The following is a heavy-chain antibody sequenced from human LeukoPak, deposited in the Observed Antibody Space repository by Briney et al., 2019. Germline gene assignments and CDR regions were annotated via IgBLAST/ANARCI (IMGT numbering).Heavy chain of an antibody. V-gene: IGHV6-1*01. CDR2: TYYRIKWYN. D-gene: IGHD4-17*01. CDR3: ARGAYGDSSHYYLDY. CDR1: GDSVSSNSAA. Sequence: SQTLSLTCAISGDSVSSNSAAWNWIRQSPSRGLEWLGRTYYRIKWYNDYAASVKSRITIIPNTSKNQFSLQLNSVTPEDTAVYYCARGAYGDSSHYYLDYWGQGTLVTVSS. J-gene: IGHJ4*02.